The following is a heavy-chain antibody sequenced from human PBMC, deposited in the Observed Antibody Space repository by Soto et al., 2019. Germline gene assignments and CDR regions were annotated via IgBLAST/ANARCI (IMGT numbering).Heavy chain of an antibody. D-gene: IGHD2-15*01. CDR3: AKNPCGGGRCDTAFEI. CDR1: GGSISSDKW. J-gene: IGHJ3*02. V-gene: IGHV4-4*02. CDR2: IYHTGST. Sequence: QVQLQESGPGLVKPSGTLSLTCAVSGGSISSDKWWSWVRQPPGKGLEWIGEIYHTGSTNYNPPLTSRVTMSLGKSNNQFSLRLTSVTAADTAVYYCAKNPCGGGRCDTAFEIWGQGTTVTVSS.